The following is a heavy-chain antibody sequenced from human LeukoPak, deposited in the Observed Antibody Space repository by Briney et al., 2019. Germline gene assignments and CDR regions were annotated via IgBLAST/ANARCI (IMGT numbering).Heavy chain of an antibody. V-gene: IGHV3-23*01. J-gene: IGHJ4*02. D-gene: IGHD1-7*01. CDR3: AKGGNYAPPDY. CDR2: ISTSGSDT. CDR1: GFTFSNSA. Sequence: PGGSLRLSCAASGFTFSNSAMTWVRQAPGKGLEWVSAISTSGSDTIYTDSVKDRFTISRDNSKNTLYLQMNSLRAEDTAVYYCAKGGNYAPPDYWGQGTLVTVSS.